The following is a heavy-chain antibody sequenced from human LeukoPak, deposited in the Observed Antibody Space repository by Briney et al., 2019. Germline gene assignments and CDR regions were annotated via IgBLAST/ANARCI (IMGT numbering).Heavy chain of an antibody. Sequence: APVKVSCKASGYTFTGYYMHWVRQAPGQGLEWMGRIIPMLDMTNYAQTFQGRVTITADKSTSTAYMELSSLRSEDTAVFYCARELSGTYPHWFDPWGQGTLVTVSS. J-gene: IGHJ5*02. V-gene: IGHV1-69*04. D-gene: IGHD1-26*01. CDR1: GYTFTGYY. CDR2: IIPMLDMT. CDR3: ARELSGTYPHWFDP.